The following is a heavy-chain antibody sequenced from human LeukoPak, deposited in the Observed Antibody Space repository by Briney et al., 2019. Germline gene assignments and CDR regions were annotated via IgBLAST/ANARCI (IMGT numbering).Heavy chain of an antibody. CDR3: ARGGLRNWYFDL. Sequence: GGSLRLSCAASGFTFSSYWMHWVRQAPGKGLVWVSRLNSDGTNTYHADSVKGRVTISRDNAKNTVYPEMNSLRAEDTAVYYCARGGLRNWYFDLWGRGTLVTVSA. CDR2: LNSDGTNT. V-gene: IGHV3-74*01. J-gene: IGHJ2*01. CDR1: GFTFSSYW. D-gene: IGHD5-12*01.